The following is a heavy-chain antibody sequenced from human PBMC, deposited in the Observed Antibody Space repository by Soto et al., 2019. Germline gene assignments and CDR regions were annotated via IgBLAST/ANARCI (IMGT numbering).Heavy chain of an antibody. V-gene: IGHV1-18*01. CDR3: ARDGRLGYYYGMDV. J-gene: IGHJ6*02. D-gene: IGHD1-26*01. Sequence: ASVKVSCKASGFTFSNYGLNWVRQAPGQGLEWMGWVSANNGHTNYAQNLQGRVSMTTDTSTSTAYTELRSLRSDDTAVYYCARDGRLGYYYGMDVWGQGTTVTVSS. CDR2: VSANNGHT. CDR1: GFTFSNYG.